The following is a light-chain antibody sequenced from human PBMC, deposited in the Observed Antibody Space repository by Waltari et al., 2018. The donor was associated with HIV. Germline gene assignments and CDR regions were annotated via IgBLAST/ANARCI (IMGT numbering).Light chain of an antibody. Sequence: QSALTQPASVSGSLGQSITFSCTGTSSDIGSYNYVSWYQQHPGKAPKIIIYDVTNRPSGVSNRFSGSKSGNTASLTISGLQAEDESDYYCTSYTSSSTLVFGGGTKLTVL. V-gene: IGLV2-14*03. CDR3: TSYTSSSTLV. J-gene: IGLJ2*01. CDR1: SSDIGSYNY. CDR2: DVT.